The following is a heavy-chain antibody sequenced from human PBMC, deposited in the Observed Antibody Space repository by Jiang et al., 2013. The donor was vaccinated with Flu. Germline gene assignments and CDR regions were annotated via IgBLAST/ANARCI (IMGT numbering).Heavy chain of an antibody. V-gene: IGHV4-39*01. D-gene: IGHD3-10*01. Sequence: GLLKPSETLSLTCTVSGGSISSSSYYWGWIRQPPGKGLEWIGSIYYSGSTYYNPSLKSRVTISVDTSKNQFSLKLSSVTAADTAVYYCARHNYYGSGSYYQYNWFDPWGQGTLVTVSS. CDR1: GGSISSSSYY. CDR2: IYYSGST. CDR3: ARHNYYGSGSYYQYNWFDP. J-gene: IGHJ5*02.